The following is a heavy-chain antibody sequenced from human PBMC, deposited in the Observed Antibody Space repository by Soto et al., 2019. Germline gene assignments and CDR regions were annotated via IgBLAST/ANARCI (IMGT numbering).Heavy chain of an antibody. CDR1: GGSISSSSYY. CDR3: ARLISGSWSYWFDP. J-gene: IGHJ5*02. V-gene: IGHV4-39*01. CDR2: IYYSGST. Sequence: PSETLSLTCTVSGGSISSSSYYWGWIRQPPGKGLEWIGSIYYSGSTYYNPSLESRVTISVDTSKNQFSLKLSSVTAADTAVYYCARLISGSWSYWFDPWGQGTLVTVSS. D-gene: IGHD1-26*01.